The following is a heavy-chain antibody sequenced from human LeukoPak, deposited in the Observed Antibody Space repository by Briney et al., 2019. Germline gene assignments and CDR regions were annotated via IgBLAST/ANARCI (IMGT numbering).Heavy chain of an antibody. Sequence: GGSLRLSCAASGFTFSSYWMSWVRQAPGKGLEWVANIKQDGSEKYYVDSVKGRFTISRDNAKNSLYLQMNSLRAEDTAVYYCARERGSSSWYRFAFDYWGQGTLVTVSS. CDR2: IKQDGSEK. V-gene: IGHV3-7*01. CDR1: GFTFSSYW. D-gene: IGHD6-13*01. CDR3: ARERGSSSWYRFAFDY. J-gene: IGHJ4*02.